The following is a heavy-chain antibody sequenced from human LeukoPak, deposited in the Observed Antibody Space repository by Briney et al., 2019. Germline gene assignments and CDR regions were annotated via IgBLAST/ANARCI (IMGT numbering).Heavy chain of an antibody. CDR1: GFTFDDYA. V-gene: IGHV3-9*01. D-gene: IGHD3-10*01. J-gene: IGHJ4*02. CDR3: AKVVSVRRWGYYGSGYFDY. Sequence: GGSLRLSCAASGFTFDDYAMHWVRQDPGKGLEWVSGISWNSGSRGYADSVKGRFTISRDNAKNSLYLQMNSLRAEDTALYYCAKVVSVRRWGYYGSGYFDYWGQGTLVTVSS. CDR2: ISWNSGSR.